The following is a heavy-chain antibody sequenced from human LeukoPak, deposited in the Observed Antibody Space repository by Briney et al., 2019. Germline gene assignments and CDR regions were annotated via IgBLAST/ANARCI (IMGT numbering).Heavy chain of an antibody. CDR3: ARDRDYSGTWQRYFDL. D-gene: IGHD6-13*01. Sequence: PGRSLRLSCEASEFTFSSYGIHWVRHAPGKGLEWVAFISYDGSNEYYADSVKGRFNISRDNSKNTLHLQMNSLRPEDTAVYFCARDRDYSGTWQRYFDLWGRGTLVTVSS. J-gene: IGHJ2*01. CDR2: ISYDGSNE. CDR1: EFTFSSYG. V-gene: IGHV3-30*03.